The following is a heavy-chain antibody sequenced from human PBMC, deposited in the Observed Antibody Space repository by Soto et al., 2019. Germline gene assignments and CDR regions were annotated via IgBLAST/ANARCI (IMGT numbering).Heavy chain of an antibody. J-gene: IGHJ3*02. D-gene: IGHD6-13*01. CDR1: GYTFTMYD. Sequence: GASVKVSCKASGYTFTMYDINCVRQATLQWLEWMGCMNPNSGNTGYAQKFQGRVTMTRNTSISTAYMELSSLRSEDTAVYYCASSSSWYGPDAFDIWGQGTMVTVSS. CDR2: MNPNSGNT. V-gene: IGHV1-8*01. CDR3: ASSSSWYGPDAFDI.